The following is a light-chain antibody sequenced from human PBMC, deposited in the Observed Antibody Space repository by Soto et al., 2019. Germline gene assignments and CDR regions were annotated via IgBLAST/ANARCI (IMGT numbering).Light chain of an antibody. Sequence: QSVLTQPHSASGSPGQSVTISFTGTSSDVGGYNYVSWYQQHPGKAPKLMIYEVSKRPSGVPDRFSGSKSGNTASLTVSGLQAEDEADYYCSSYAGSNNRVFGTGTKLTVL. CDR1: SSDVGGYNY. CDR3: SSYAGSNNRV. V-gene: IGLV2-8*01. J-gene: IGLJ1*01. CDR2: EVS.